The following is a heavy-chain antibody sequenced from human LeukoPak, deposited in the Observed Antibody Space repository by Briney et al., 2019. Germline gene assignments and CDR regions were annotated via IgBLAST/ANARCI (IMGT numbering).Heavy chain of an antibody. D-gene: IGHD6-13*01. Sequence: SETLSLTCTVSGGSISSSSYSWGWIRQPPGKGLEWIGSIYYSGSTYYNASLKSRVTISVDTSKNQVSLQLSSVTAADTAVYYCARHPSSWYFINYWGQGTLVTVSS. CDR1: GGSISSSSYS. CDR3: ARHPSSWYFINY. CDR2: IYYSGST. J-gene: IGHJ4*02. V-gene: IGHV4-39*01.